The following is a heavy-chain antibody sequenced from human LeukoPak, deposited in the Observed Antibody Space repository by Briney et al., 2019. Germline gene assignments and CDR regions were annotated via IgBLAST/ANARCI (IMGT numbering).Heavy chain of an antibody. D-gene: IGHD4-23*01. CDR3: ARDLLNEGNHLDY. J-gene: IGHJ4*02. CDR2: IYYSGST. V-gene: IGHV4-30-4*01. CDR1: GGSISSGDYY. Sequence: SQTLSLTCTVSGGSISSGDYYWSWIRQPPGKGLEWIGYIYYSGSTDYNPSLKSRATISVDTSKNQFSLKLSSVTAADTAVYYCARDLLNEGNHLDYWGQGTLVTVSS.